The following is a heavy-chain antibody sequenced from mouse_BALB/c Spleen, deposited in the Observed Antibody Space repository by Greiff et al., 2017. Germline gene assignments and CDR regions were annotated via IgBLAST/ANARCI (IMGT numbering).Heavy chain of an antibody. CDR2: IYPGNSDT. D-gene: IGHD2-1*01. CDR1: GYTFTSYW. J-gene: IGHJ4*01. V-gene: IGHV1-5*01. CDR3: TRSPYGNYDYYAMDY. Sequence: VQLQQSGTVLARPGASVKMSCKASGYTFTSYWMHWVKQRPGQGLEWIGAIYPGNSDTSYNQKFKGKAKLTAVTSTSTAYMELSSLTNEDSAVYYCTRSPYGNYDYYAMDYWGQGTSVTVSS.